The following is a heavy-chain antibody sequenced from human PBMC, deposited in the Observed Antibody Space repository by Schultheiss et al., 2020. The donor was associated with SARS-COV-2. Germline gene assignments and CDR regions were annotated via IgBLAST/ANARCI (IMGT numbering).Heavy chain of an antibody. V-gene: IGHV4-59*12. CDR2: IYYSGST. D-gene: IGHD2-2*02. CDR3: ARGGGIVVVPAAIGWYFDL. J-gene: IGHJ2*01. CDR1: GGSISSYY. Sequence: SETLSLTCTVSGGSISSYYWSWIRQPPGKGLEWIGYIYYSGSTNYNPSLKSRVTISVDTSKNQFSLKLSSVTAADTAVYYCARGGGIVVVPAAIGWYFDLWGRGTLVTVSS.